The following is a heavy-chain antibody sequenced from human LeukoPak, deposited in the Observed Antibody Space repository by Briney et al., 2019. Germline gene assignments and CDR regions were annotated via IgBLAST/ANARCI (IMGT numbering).Heavy chain of an antibody. CDR2: ISSSSSYI. CDR1: GFTFSSYS. V-gene: IGHV3-21*01. Sequence: GESLRLSCAASGFTFSSYSMNWVRQAPGKGLEWVSSISSSSSYIYYADSVKGRFTISRDNAKNSLYLQMNSLRAEDTAVYYCAREDLYYYYMDVWGKGTTVTVSS. J-gene: IGHJ6*03. CDR3: AREDLYYYYMDV.